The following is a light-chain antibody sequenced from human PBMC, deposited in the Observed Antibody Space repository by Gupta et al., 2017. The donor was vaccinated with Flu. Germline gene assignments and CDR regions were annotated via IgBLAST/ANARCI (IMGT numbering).Light chain of an antibody. CDR2: AAS. V-gene: IGKV1-39*01. CDR3: QHSYTTPLT. J-gene: IGKJ4*01. Sequence: DIQMTQSPSSLSASVEDRVTITCRASQSISNYLNWYQQKPGKAPKLLIYAASSLQSGVPSRFSGSGSGTDFTLTISSLQPEEFATYFCQHSYTTPLTFGRGTKVEIK. CDR1: QSISNY.